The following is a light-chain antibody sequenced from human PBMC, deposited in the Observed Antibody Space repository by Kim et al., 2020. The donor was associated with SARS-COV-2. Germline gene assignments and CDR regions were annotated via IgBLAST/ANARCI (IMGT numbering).Light chain of an antibody. J-gene: IGKJ2*01. CDR3: QESYNSPFT. CDR1: HTISIY. CDR2: AAS. Sequence: DIQMTQSPSSLSASVGDRVTITCRSSHTISIYLNWYQHKPGKAPKLLIFAASTLQSGVPSRFSGSGFGTDFTLTISSLQPEDSATYYCQESYNSPFTFGRGTKLEI. V-gene: IGKV1-39*01.